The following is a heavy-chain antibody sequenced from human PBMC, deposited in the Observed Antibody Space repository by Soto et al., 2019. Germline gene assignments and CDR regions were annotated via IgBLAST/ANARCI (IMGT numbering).Heavy chain of an antibody. D-gene: IGHD6-13*01. CDR3: ARYSSSWYYFDY. J-gene: IGHJ4*02. V-gene: IGHV3-11*01. CDR2: ISSSDTII. Sequence: GGSLRLSCAASGFTFSDYYMSWIRQAPGKGLEWVSYISSSDTIIYYGDSVKGRFTISRDDAKNSLFLQMNSLRAEDTAVYYCARYSSSWYYFDYWGQGTLVTVSS. CDR1: GFTFSDYY.